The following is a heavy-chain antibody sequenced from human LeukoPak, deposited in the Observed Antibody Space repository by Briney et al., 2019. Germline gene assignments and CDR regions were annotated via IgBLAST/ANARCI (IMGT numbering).Heavy chain of an antibody. V-gene: IGHV4-31*03. CDR1: GGSISSGGYY. Sequence: SETLSLTCTVSGGSISSGGYYWSWIRQHPGKGLEWIGYIYYSGSTYYNPSLKSRVTISVDTSKNQFSLKLSSVTAADTAVHYCARSTYYDFWSGSPYFDYWGQGTLVTVSS. CDR2: IYYSGST. D-gene: IGHD3-3*01. CDR3: ARSTYYDFWSGSPYFDY. J-gene: IGHJ4*02.